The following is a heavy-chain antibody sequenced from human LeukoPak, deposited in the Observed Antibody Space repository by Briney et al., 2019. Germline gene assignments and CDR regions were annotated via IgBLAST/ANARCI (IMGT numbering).Heavy chain of an antibody. J-gene: IGHJ4*02. V-gene: IGHV3-48*02. CDR1: GFTFSSYS. CDR3: ASVTNWAFDY. CDR2: ISSSSSTI. D-gene: IGHD7-27*01. Sequence: GGSLRLSCAASGFTFSSYSMNWVRQAPGKGLEWVSYISSSSSTIYYADSVKGRFTISRDNAKNSLYLQMNSPRDEDTAVYYCASVTNWAFDYWGQGTLVTVSS.